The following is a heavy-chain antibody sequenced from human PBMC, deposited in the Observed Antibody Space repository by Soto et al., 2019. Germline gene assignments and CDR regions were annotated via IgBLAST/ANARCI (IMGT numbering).Heavy chain of an antibody. CDR2: IIPIFGTA. J-gene: IGHJ4*02. Sequence: SVKVSCKASGGTFSSYAISWVRQAPGQGLEWMGGIIPIFGTANYAQKFQGRVTITADESTSTAYMELSSLRSEDTAVYYCAIGYYDILTGFYDYWGQGTLVTVSS. CDR1: GGTFSSYA. V-gene: IGHV1-69*13. CDR3: AIGYYDILTGFYDY. D-gene: IGHD3-9*01.